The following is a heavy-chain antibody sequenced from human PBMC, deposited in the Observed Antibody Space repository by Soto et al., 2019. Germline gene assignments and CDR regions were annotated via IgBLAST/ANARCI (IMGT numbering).Heavy chain of an antibody. Sequence: PSETLSLTCAVYGGSFSGYYWNWIRQPPGKGLEWIGEINHSGSTNYNPSLKSRVTISVDTSKNQFSLRLSSVTAADTAVYYCARGYGSNLDYWGQGTLATLS. D-gene: IGHD6-13*01. V-gene: IGHV4-34*01. J-gene: IGHJ4*02. CDR2: INHSGST. CDR3: ARGYGSNLDY. CDR1: GGSFSGYY.